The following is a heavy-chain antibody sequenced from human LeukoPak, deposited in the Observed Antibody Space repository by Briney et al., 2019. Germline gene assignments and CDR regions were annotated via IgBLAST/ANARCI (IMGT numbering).Heavy chain of an antibody. Sequence: GGSLRLSCAASGYSFISYGMHWVRQAPGKGLEWVALIWYDGSNKYYADSVKGRFTISRDNSKNTLYLQMSSLRAEDTAVYYCARGGYSSNWFDPWGQGTLVTVSS. CDR3: ARGGYSSNWFDP. D-gene: IGHD4-11*01. CDR2: IWYDGSNK. J-gene: IGHJ5*02. CDR1: GYSFISYG. V-gene: IGHV3-33*01.